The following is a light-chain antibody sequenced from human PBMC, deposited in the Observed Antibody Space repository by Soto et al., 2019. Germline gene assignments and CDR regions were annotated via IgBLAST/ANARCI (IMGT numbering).Light chain of an antibody. CDR3: SSHTSSSTPYV. CDR2: EVN. J-gene: IGLJ1*01. Sequence: QSALTQPASVSGSPGQSVTISCTGPRSDIGDSNFISWYQHSPGKAPRLLIYEVNNRPSGVSKRFSGSKAGNTASLTISGLLDDDEADYFCSSHTSSSTPYVFGTGTKVTVL. V-gene: IGLV2-14*01. CDR1: RSDIGDSNF.